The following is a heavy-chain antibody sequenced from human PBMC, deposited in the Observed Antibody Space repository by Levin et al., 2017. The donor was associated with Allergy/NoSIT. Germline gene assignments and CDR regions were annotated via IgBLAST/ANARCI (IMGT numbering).Heavy chain of an antibody. Sequence: HTGGSLRLSCAASGFSFSIHAMTWVRQAPGKGLEWVSTISGGGGDTYYADSVKGRFTISRDNSKNTLYLRMRSLRAEDTAIYYCAKETTTAPGGVNCLDSWGQGTLVTVSS. V-gene: IGHV3-23*01. CDR3: AKETTTAPGGVNCLDS. D-gene: IGHD1-1*01. CDR2: ISGGGGDT. J-gene: IGHJ5*01. CDR1: GFSFSIHA.